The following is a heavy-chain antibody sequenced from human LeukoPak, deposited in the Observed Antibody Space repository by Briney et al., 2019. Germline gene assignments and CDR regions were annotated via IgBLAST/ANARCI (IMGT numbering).Heavy chain of an antibody. J-gene: IGHJ5*02. CDR2: ISAYNGNK. CDR1: GYTFSNYG. CDR3: ARAPGITRGTIGFDP. D-gene: IGHD1-14*01. Sequence: ASVKVSCKSYGYTFSNYGIIWVRQPPGQGLEWMGWISAYNGNKKYAQKYQGRVSMTTDTSTSTAYMELRSLRSDDTAVYYCARAPGITRGTIGFDPWGQGTLVTVSS. V-gene: IGHV1-18*01.